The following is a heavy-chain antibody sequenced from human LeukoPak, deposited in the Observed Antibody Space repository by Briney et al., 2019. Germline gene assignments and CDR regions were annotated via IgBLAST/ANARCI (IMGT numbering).Heavy chain of an antibody. CDR1: GYTLTRYY. CDR3: ARGCGGDCYAYENYYFDY. CDR2: INPSGGST. D-gene: IGHD2-21*02. J-gene: IGHJ4*02. Sequence: GASVKVSCKASGYTLTRYYMHWVRQAPGQGLEWMGMINPSGGSTSYAQKFQGRVTMTRDMSTSTVYMELSSLRSEDTAVYYCARGCGGDCYAYENYYFDYWGQGTLVTISS. V-gene: IGHV1-46*01.